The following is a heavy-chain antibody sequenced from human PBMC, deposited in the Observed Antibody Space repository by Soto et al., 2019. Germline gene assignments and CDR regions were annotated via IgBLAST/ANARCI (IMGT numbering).Heavy chain of an antibody. CDR1: GFTFSSYA. D-gene: IGHD3-10*01. V-gene: IGHV3-23*01. CDR2: ISGSGGST. J-gene: IGHJ4*02. Sequence: GGSLRLSCAASGFTFSSYAMSWVRQAPGKGLEWVSAISGSGGSTYYADSVKGRFTISRDNSKNTLYLQMNSLRAEDTAVYYCAKELFVTMVRGVTTFDYWGQGTLVTVSS. CDR3: AKELFVTMVRGVTTFDY.